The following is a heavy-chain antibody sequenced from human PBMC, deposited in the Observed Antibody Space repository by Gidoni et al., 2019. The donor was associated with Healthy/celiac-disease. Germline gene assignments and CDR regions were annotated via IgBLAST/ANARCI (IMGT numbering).Heavy chain of an antibody. CDR2: ISGSGGST. J-gene: IGHJ3*02. CDR1: GFTFSSYA. Sequence: EVQLLESGGGLVQPGGSMRLSCAASGFTFSSYAMSWVRQAPGQGLEWVSDISGSGGSTYYADSVKGRFTISRDNSKNTLYLQMNSLRAEDTAVYYCAKDQAYYYDSSGYPTGGAFDIWGQGTMVTVSS. V-gene: IGHV3-23*01. CDR3: AKDQAYYYDSSGYPTGGAFDI. D-gene: IGHD3-22*01.